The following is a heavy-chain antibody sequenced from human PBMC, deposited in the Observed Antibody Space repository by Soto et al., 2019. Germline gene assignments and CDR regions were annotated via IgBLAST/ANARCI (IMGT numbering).Heavy chain of an antibody. V-gene: IGHV3-13*01. J-gene: IGHJ4*02. CDR1: GFTFSRYD. Sequence: EVQLVESGGGLVQPGGSLRLSCAASGFTFSRYDIHWVRQTTGRRLEWVSAIGTASNTDYAASVRCRFTISRENDKNSLYLQMNNLRAEDTAVYYCTRGHPTWDGFYIDSWGQGTLVTVSS. CDR3: TRGHPTWDGFYIDS. CDR2: IGTASNT. D-gene: IGHD3-3*01.